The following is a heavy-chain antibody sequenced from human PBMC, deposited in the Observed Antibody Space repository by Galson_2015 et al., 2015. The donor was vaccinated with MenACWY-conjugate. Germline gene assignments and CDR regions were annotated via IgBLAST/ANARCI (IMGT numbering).Heavy chain of an antibody. D-gene: IGHD3-3*01. CDR1: GDSVSSNRVA. V-gene: IGHV6-1*01. CDR2: TYYRSEWYN. J-gene: IGHJ6*03. CDR3: ARMVYYDVWNIYSTGYYYYMDV. Sequence: CAISGDSVSSNRVAWNWIRQSPSRGLEWLGRTYYRSEWYNDYAVSVKSRITINPDTSKNQFSLQLNSVTPEDTAVYYCARMVYYDVWNIYSTGYYYYMDVWGEGTTVTVSS.